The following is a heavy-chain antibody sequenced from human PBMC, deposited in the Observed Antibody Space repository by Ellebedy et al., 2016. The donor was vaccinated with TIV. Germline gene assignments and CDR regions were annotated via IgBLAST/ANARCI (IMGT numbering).Heavy chain of an antibody. J-gene: IGHJ4*02. CDR1: GFTFSNYW. CDR3: ARDQPFGSF. CDR2: IKQDGREK. D-gene: IGHD3-10*01. V-gene: IGHV3-7*01. Sequence: GESLKISXVVSGFTFSNYWMSWIRQAPGKGPEWVSNIKQDGREKNYVDSVKGRFTISRDNAKNSLYLEMNSLRVDDTAMYYCARDQPFGSFWGQGTLVTVSS.